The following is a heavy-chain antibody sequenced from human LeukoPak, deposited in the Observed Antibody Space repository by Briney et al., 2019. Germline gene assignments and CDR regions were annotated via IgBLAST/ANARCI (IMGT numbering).Heavy chain of an antibody. CDR3: TRDAQLGIFDY. J-gene: IGHJ4*02. D-gene: IGHD7-27*01. CDR2: IRSKAYGGTT. Sequence: PGGSLRLSCTASGFTFGDYAMSWVRQAPGKGLEWVGFIRSKAYGGTTEYAASVKGRFTISRDDSKSIAYLQMNSLKTEDTAVYYCTRDAQLGIFDYWGQGTLVTVSS. CDR1: GFTFGDYA. V-gene: IGHV3-49*04.